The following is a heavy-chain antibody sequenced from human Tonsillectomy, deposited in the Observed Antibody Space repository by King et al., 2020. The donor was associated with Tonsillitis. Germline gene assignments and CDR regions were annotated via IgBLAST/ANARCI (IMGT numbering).Heavy chain of an antibody. Sequence: VQLVESGGGVVQPGRSLRLSCAASGFTLSTYAMHWVRQAPGKGLEWVAVVSYDGSYKYYADSVKGRFTISRENSKNTLYLQMNSLRAEDTAVYYCARYRDEQQLVYSFDYWGQGTLVTVSS. V-gene: IGHV3-30*04. J-gene: IGHJ4*02. CDR3: ARYRDEQQLVYSFDY. CDR1: GFTLSTYA. D-gene: IGHD6-13*01. CDR2: VSYDGSYK.